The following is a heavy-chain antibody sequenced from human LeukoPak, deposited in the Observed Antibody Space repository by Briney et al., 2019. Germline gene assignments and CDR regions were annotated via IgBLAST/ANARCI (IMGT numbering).Heavy chain of an antibody. V-gene: IGHV3-48*01. D-gene: IGHD2-2*01. CDR1: GFTFSSYS. CDR2: ISAAGSTI. J-gene: IGHJ4*02. Sequence: GGSLRLSCAASGFTFSSYSMNWVRQAPGKGLEWVSYISAAGSTIYYADSVKGRFTIPRDNAKNSLFLQMNSLRAEDTAVYYCARDSSTYAGPPDYWGQGILVTVSS. CDR3: ARDSSTYAGPPDY.